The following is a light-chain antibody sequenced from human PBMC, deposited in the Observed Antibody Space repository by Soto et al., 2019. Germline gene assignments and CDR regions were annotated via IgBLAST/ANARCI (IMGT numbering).Light chain of an antibody. CDR1: SSGIGGHKY. Sequence: QSALTQPPSASGSLGQSITISCTGTSSGIGGHKYVSWYQQLPGSAPKLLIYDVTKRPSGVPDRFSGSKSGNTASLTVSGLQAEDEADYYCSSDVGKVSFGGGTKLTVL. CDR3: SSDVGKVS. CDR2: DVT. V-gene: IGLV2-8*01. J-gene: IGLJ2*01.